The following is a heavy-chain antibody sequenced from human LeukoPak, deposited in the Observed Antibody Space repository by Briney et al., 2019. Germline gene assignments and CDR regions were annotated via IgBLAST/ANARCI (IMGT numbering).Heavy chain of an antibody. CDR3: AAPGGSLDY. Sequence: ASVKVSCKASGYTFTGYNTHWVRQAPGQGLEWMGWINPNNGATNYAQKFQGRVTMTRDTSISTAYMELSRLTSDDTAVYYCAAPGGSLDYWGQGTLVTVSS. V-gene: IGHV1-2*02. CDR1: GYTFTGYN. CDR2: INPNNGAT. J-gene: IGHJ4*02. D-gene: IGHD2-15*01.